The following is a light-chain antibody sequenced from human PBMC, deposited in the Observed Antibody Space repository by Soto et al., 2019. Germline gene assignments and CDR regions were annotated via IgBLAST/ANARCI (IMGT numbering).Light chain of an antibody. V-gene: IGLV7-43*01. Sequence: QAVVTQEPSLTVSPGGTVTLTCASSTGAVTGGYYPNWFQRKPGQAPRPLIYSTSNKHSWTPARFSGSLLGGKAALTLSGVQPEDEAEYYCLLYYGGAQLIFGGGTKVNVL. CDR3: LLYYGGAQLI. J-gene: IGLJ2*01. CDR2: STS. CDR1: TGAVTGGYY.